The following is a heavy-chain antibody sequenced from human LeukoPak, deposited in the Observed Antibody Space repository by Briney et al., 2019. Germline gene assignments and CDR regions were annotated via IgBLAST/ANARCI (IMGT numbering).Heavy chain of an antibody. Sequence: PGGSLRLSCAASGFTFSSYAMSWVRQAPGKGLEWVSAISGSGGSTYYADSVKGRFTISRDSAKNTLYLQMNSLRAEDTAVYYCARDQTYGDYWYFDLWGRGTLVTVSS. CDR3: ARDQTYGDYWYFDL. D-gene: IGHD4-17*01. CDR1: GFTFSSYA. CDR2: ISGSGGST. V-gene: IGHV3-23*01. J-gene: IGHJ2*01.